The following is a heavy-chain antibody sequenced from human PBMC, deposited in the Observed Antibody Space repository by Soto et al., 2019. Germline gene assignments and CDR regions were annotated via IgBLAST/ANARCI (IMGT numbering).Heavy chain of an antibody. CDR3: ARGAFGVVPYYYYYGMDV. Sequence: SQTLSLTCSVSDGSSSSISYYWGWIRQPPGKGLEWIGSIYYSGSTYYNPSLKSRVTISVDTSKNQFSLKLSSVTAADTAVYYCARGAFGVVPYYYYYGMDVWGQGTTVTVSS. J-gene: IGHJ6*02. D-gene: IGHD3-3*01. V-gene: IGHV4-39*01. CDR2: IYYSGST. CDR1: DGSSSSISYY.